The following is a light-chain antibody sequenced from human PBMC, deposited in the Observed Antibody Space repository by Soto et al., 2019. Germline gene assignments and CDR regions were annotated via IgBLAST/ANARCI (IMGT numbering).Light chain of an antibody. CDR3: QQRSNWPTIT. CDR1: QSVSSN. CDR2: GAS. J-gene: IGKJ5*01. Sequence: EIVMTQSPATLSVSPGERATLSCRASQSVSSNLAWYQQKPGQPPRLLIYGASSRATGIPDRFSGSGSGTDFTLTISSLEPEDFAVYYCQQRSNWPTITFGQGTRLEIK. V-gene: IGKV3-11*01.